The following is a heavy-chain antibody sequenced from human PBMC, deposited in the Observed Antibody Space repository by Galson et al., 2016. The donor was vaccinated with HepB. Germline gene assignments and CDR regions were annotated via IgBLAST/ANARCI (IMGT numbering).Heavy chain of an antibody. J-gene: IGHJ6*02. CDR1: GGSIRSYY. V-gene: IGHV4-59*12. CDR3: ARGRKWTFYHYYYGLDV. D-gene: IGHD1-14*01. Sequence: SETLSLTCTVSGGSIRSYYWSWIRQSPGKGLEWIGYTFYSGSTNSNPSLKSRVTISVDTSKNQFSLKLTSVTAADTAVYYCARGRKWTFYHYYYGLDVWGQGTTVTVSS. CDR2: TFYSGST.